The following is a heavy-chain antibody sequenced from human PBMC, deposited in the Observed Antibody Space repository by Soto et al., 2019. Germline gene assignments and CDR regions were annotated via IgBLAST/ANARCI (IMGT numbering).Heavy chain of an antibody. CDR3: ARGATHGSSWYFWFDP. CDR2: IIPLFGTT. D-gene: IGHD6-13*01. Sequence: SVKVSCKASGGTFSTYSINWVRQAPGQGLEWMGGIIPLFGTTNYAQKFKGRVTITADESTSTAYMELSGLRAEDAAVYYCARGATHGSSWYFWFDPGGQGTLVTVSS. J-gene: IGHJ5*02. V-gene: IGHV1-69*13. CDR1: GGTFSTYS.